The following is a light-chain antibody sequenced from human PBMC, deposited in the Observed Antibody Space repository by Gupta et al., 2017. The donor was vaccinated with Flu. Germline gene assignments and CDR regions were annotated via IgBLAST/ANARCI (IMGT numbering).Light chain of an antibody. CDR1: QGISTW. CDR2: AAS. J-gene: IGKJ2*01. CDR3: RQAYGFPRT. Sequence: DIQMTQSPSSVSASVGDRVTITCRASQGISTWLAWYHQKPGKAPKLLIYAASRLQSGVPSRFSGSGSGRDFTLTIISLLPHDFARYCCRQAYGFPRTFGQGTKVEIK. V-gene: IGKV1-12*01.